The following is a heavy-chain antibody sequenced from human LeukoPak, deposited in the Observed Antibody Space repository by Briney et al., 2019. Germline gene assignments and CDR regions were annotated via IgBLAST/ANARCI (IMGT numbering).Heavy chain of an antibody. CDR1: GFTFNSYA. CDR3: AKVEMTYDPSGSFDY. Sequence: GGSLRLSCAASGFTFNSYAMSWVRQAPGKGLEWVSAISGSGGSIYYADSVKGRFTISRDNLKNTLYLQMNSLRVEDTAVYYCAKVEMTYDPSGSFDYWGQGTLVTVSS. CDR2: ISGSGGSI. D-gene: IGHD3-22*01. V-gene: IGHV3-23*01. J-gene: IGHJ4*02.